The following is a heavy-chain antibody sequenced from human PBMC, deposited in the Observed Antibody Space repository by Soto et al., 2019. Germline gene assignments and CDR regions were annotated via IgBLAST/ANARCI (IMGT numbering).Heavy chain of an antibody. CDR3: TYLYREGP. CDR2: IKSRTDGGAT. V-gene: IGHV3-15*01. Sequence: EVQLVESGGDLVEPGGSLRLSCAASGFSFNKAWMTWVRQAPGKGLEWVGRIKSRTDGGATEYAPPVNARFIISRNDSRNKVFLQMYSLKTEDSAVYFCTYLYREGPWGQGTLVTVSS. CDR1: GFSFNKAW. J-gene: IGHJ5*02. D-gene: IGHD3-10*01.